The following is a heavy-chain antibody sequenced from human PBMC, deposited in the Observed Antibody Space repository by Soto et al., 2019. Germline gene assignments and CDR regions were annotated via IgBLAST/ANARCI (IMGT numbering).Heavy chain of an antibody. J-gene: IGHJ4*02. V-gene: IGHV1-69*02. Sequence: QVQLVQSGAEVKKPGSSVKVSCKASGGTFSSYTISWVRQAPGQGLEWRGRIIPILGIANYAQKFQGRVTITADKSTSTAYMELSSLRSEDTAVYYCASGVTMVRGVKGDDYWGQGTLVTVSS. CDR1: GGTFSSYT. D-gene: IGHD3-10*01. CDR2: IIPILGIA. CDR3: ASGVTMVRGVKGDDY.